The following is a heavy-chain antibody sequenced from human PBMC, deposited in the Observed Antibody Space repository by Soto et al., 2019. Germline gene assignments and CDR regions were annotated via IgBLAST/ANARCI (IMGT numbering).Heavy chain of an antibody. CDR2: INESGST. CDR1: GQSFSGNS. D-gene: IGHD1-1*01. Sequence: QVQLQQWGAGLVKPSETLSLSCAVFGQSFSGNSWAWIRKPPGKGLEWIGEINESGSTYYNPSLKSRVTISTDTSKNQFSLKLSSVSAADTAAYFCARGSGIVALPGELEDVKYDYWGQGTLVNVSS. V-gene: IGHV4-34*01. J-gene: IGHJ4*02. CDR3: ARGSGIVALPGELEDVKYDY.